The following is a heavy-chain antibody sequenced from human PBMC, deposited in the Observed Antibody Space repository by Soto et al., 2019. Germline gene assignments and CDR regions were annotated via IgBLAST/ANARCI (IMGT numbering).Heavy chain of an antibody. CDR1: GFTFSSYW. V-gene: IGHV3-74*01. CDR2: INSDGSST. D-gene: IGHD3-16*01. J-gene: IGHJ2*01. Sequence: EVPLVESGGGLVQPGGSLRLSFAASGFTFSSYWMHWVRQAPGKGLVWVSRINSDGSSTSYADSVKGRFTISRDNAKNTLYLQMNSLRAEDTAVYYCARGGGLNWYFDLWGRGTLVTVSS. CDR3: ARGGGLNWYFDL.